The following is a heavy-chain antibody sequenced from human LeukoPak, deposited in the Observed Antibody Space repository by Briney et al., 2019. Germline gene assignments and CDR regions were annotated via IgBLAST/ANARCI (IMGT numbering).Heavy chain of an antibody. Sequence: GESLKISCKGSGYSFTSYWIGWVRPMPGKGLEWMGIIYPGDSDTRYSPSFQGQVTISADKSISTAYLQWSSLKASDTAMYYCASLAESYDSSGYLLFYFDYWGQGTLVTVSS. CDR3: ASLAESYDSSGYLLFYFDY. D-gene: IGHD3-22*01. CDR1: GYSFTSYW. V-gene: IGHV5-51*01. CDR2: IYPGDSDT. J-gene: IGHJ4*02.